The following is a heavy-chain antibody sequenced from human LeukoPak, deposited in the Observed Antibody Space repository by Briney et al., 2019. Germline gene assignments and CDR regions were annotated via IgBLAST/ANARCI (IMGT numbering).Heavy chain of an antibody. V-gene: IGHV3-23*01. CDR3: AKAPFDGGSYYLFDY. D-gene: IGHD1-26*01. CDR2: ISGSGGST. Sequence: PGGSLRLSCAASGFTFSSYSMNWVRQAPGKGLEWVSAISGSGGSTYYADSVKGRFTISRDNSKNTLYLQMNSLRAEDTAVYYCAKAPFDGGSYYLFDYWGQGTLVTVSS. CDR1: GFTFSSYS. J-gene: IGHJ4*02.